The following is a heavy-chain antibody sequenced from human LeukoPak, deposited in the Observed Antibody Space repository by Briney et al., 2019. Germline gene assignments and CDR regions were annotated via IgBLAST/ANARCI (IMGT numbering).Heavy chain of an antibody. CDR3: ARLTMVLAFDI. D-gene: IGHD4/OR15-4a*01. V-gene: IGHV3-53*01. Sequence: GGSLRLSCAASGVTVSSNYMSWVRQAPGKGLEWVSVIYSGGTTYYADSVKGRFTISSDSSKNTLYLQMNSLRAEDTAVYYCARLTMVLAFDIWGQGTMVTVSS. J-gene: IGHJ3*02. CDR1: GVTVSSNY. CDR2: IYSGGTT.